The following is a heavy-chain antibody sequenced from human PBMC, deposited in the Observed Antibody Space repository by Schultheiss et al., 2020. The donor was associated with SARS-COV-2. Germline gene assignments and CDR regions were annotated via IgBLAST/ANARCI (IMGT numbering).Heavy chain of an antibody. V-gene: IGHV4-61*08. CDR3: ARELNY. Sequence: SQTLSLTCTVSGGSVSSAGYYWSWIRQPPGKGLEWIGYIYYSGSTNYNPSLKSRVTISVDTSKNQFSLKLSSVTAADTAVYYCARELNYWGQGTLVTVSS. CDR2: IYYSGST. CDR1: GGSVSSAGYY. J-gene: IGHJ4*02.